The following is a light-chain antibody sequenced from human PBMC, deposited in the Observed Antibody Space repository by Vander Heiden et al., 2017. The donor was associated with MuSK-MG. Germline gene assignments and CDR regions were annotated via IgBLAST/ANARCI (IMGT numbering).Light chain of an antibody. Sequence: DILSTHTLDSLSVSLGESATISCKSSQSLVDSSNNENYSAWYQQKPGQPPKVLIYWAATRESGVPGRFSGSVCGTDFSLTISSLQAEEVAVYYCNKLYSTPTFGQGTKLEIK. J-gene: IGKJ2*01. CDR1: QSLVDSSNNENY. CDR3: NKLYSTPT. CDR2: WAA. V-gene: IGKV4-1*01.